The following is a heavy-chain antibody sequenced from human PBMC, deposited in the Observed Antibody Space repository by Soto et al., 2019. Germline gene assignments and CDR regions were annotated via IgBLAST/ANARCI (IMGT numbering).Heavy chain of an antibody. D-gene: IGHD3-3*01. CDR2: IYSGGST. V-gene: IGHV3-66*01. J-gene: IGHJ6*02. CDR3: ARDAAHITIFGVVIHYYYGMDV. Sequence: GGSLRLSCAASGFTVSSNYMSWVRQAPGKGLEWVSVIYSGGSTYYADSVKGRFTISRDNSKNTLYLQMNSLRAEDTAVYYCARDAAHITIFGVVIHYYYGMDVWGQGTTVTVSS. CDR1: GFTVSSNY.